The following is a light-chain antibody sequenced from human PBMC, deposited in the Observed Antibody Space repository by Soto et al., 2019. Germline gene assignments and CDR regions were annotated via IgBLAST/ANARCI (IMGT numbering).Light chain of an antibody. Sequence: AIPMTQSPSSLSASVGDRVTITCRASQGIRNDLGWYQQKPGKAPKLLIYAASSLQSGDPSRFSGSGSGTDFTLTISSLQPEDFATYYCLQDYNYPLTFGGGTKVEIK. J-gene: IGKJ4*01. V-gene: IGKV1-6*01. CDR3: LQDYNYPLT. CDR1: QGIRND. CDR2: AAS.